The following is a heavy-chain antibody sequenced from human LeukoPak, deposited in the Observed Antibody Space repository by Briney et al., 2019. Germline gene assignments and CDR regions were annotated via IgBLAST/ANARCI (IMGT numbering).Heavy chain of an antibody. V-gene: IGHV4-59*05. CDR2: FHYSGST. D-gene: IGHD1-26*01. CDR1: GGSISSYY. J-gene: IGHJ4*02. CDR3: ATQLWGSYHKAFDY. Sequence: PSETLSLTCTVSGGSISSYYWSWIRQPPGKGLEWIGSFHYSGSTYYNPSLKSRVTISVDTSKNQLSLKLSSVTAADTAVYYCATQLWGSYHKAFDYWGQGTLVTVSS.